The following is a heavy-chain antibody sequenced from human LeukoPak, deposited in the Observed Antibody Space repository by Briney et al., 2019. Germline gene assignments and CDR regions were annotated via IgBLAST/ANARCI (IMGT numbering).Heavy chain of an antibody. V-gene: IGHV3-7*01. Sequence: QTGRSLRLSCEVFGFTFSSNSVHWVRQAPGTGLEWVALIRQDGSDKYYVDSVKGRFTISRDNTKNSMFLQMNSLRVDDTAVYYCGRGAALNWNSGGIDYWGQGTLVTVSS. D-gene: IGHD1-1*01. CDR3: GRGAALNWNSGGIDY. J-gene: IGHJ4*02. CDR1: GFTFSSNS. CDR2: IRQDGSDK.